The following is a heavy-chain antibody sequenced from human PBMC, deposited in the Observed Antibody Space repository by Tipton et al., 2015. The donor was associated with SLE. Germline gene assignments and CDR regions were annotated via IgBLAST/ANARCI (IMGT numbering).Heavy chain of an antibody. D-gene: IGHD2-2*02. J-gene: IGHJ3*02. Sequence: TLSLTCTVSGGSISSGSYYWGWIRQSPGKGLEWIGSIYYSGSTYYNPSLKSRVTVSADTSKNQFSLKLSSVTAADTAVYYCARDRDIVLEPVPIPPAFDIWGQGTMVTVSS. CDR3: ARDRDIVLEPVPIPPAFDI. CDR1: GGSISSGSYY. CDR2: IYYSGST. V-gene: IGHV4-39*07.